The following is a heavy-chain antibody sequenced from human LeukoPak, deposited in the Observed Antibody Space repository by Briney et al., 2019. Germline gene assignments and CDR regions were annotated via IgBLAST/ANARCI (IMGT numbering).Heavy chain of an antibody. Sequence: GGSLRLSCAASGFTFSDYYMSWIRQAPGKGLEWVSYISSSGSTIYYADSVKGRFTISGDNAKNSLYLQMNSLRAEDTAVYYCARPLFYSGYDSLVYWGQGTLVTVSS. V-gene: IGHV3-11*01. CDR2: ISSSGSTI. D-gene: IGHD5-12*01. CDR3: ARPLFYSGYDSLVY. J-gene: IGHJ4*02. CDR1: GFTFSDYY.